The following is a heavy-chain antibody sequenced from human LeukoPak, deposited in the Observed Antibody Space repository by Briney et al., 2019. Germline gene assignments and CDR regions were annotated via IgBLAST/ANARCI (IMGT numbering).Heavy chain of an antibody. CDR2: INPNSCGT. V-gene: IGHV1-2*06. D-gene: IGHD3-22*01. Sequence: XGPINPNSCGTNYAQKFQGRVTITRDTSISTAYMELSRLRSDDTAVYYCARVGLYYYDSSGSANWGQGTLVTVSS. J-gene: IGHJ4*02. CDR3: ARVGLYYYDSSGSAN.